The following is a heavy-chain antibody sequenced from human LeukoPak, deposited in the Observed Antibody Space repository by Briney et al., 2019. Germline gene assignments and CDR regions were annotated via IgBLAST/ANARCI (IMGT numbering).Heavy chain of an antibody. CDR1: GYTFTGYY. Sequence: ASVKVSCKASGYTFTGYYMHWLRQAPGQGLEWMGWINPNSGGTNYAQKFQGRVTMTRDTSISTAYMELSRLRSDDTAVYYCARDQGVKVVIDYWGQGTLVTVSS. J-gene: IGHJ4*02. D-gene: IGHD2-2*01. CDR2: INPNSGGT. CDR3: ARDQGVKVVIDY. V-gene: IGHV1-2*02.